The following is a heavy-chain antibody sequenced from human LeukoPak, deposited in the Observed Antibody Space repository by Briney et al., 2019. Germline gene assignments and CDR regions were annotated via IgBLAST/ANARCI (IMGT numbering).Heavy chain of an antibody. J-gene: IGHJ4*02. Sequence: GGSLRLSCAASGFTFSSYSMNWVRQAPGKGLEWVSSISSSSSYIYYADSVKGRFTISRDNAKNSLYLQMNSLRAEDTAVYYCARGSGATYSSSWYLDYWGQGTLVTVS. CDR3: ARGSGATYSSSWYLDY. D-gene: IGHD6-13*01. CDR2: ISSSSSYI. V-gene: IGHV3-21*01. CDR1: GFTFSSYS.